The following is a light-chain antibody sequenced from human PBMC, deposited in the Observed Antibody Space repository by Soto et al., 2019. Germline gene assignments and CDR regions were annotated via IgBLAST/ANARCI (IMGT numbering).Light chain of an antibody. V-gene: IGKV1-27*01. CDR2: GAS. Sequence: DIPMTQSPSSLSASVGDRVTISCRASQGIQTDLAWYQQKPGTVPRLLIYGASTLQPGVPSRFSGSGSGTDFILTITNLQPEDVATYYCQKYNKAPWTFGQGTKV. CDR3: QKYNKAPWT. J-gene: IGKJ1*01. CDR1: QGIQTD.